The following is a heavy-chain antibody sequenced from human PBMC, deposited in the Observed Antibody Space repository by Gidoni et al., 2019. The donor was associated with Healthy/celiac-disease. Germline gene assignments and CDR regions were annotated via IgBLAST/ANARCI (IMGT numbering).Heavy chain of an antibody. CDR1: GGSFSGYS. D-gene: IGHD3-10*01. CDR2: INHSGST. J-gene: IGHJ6*02. V-gene: IGHV4-34*01. Sequence: QVQLQQWGAGLLKPSETLSLTCAVYGGSFSGYSWSWIRQPPGKGLEWIGEINHSGSTNYNPSLKSRVTISVDTSKNQFSLKLSSVTAADTAVYYCARAPITMVRGVTYYYGMDVWGQGTTVTVSS. CDR3: ARAPITMVRGVTYYYGMDV.